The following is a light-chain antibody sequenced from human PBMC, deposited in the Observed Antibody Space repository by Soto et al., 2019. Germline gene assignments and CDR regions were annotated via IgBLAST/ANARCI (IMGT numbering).Light chain of an antibody. V-gene: IGKV3-20*01. CDR3: QQYASSSWT. CDR1: QSVISIY. Sequence: EIVLTQSPGTLSLSPGERATLSCRASQSVISIYLAWYQQKPGQAPRLLIYGTFNRATGIPDRFSGSGSETDFTLTITRLEPEDFAVYYCQQYASSSWTFGQGTKVEI. J-gene: IGKJ1*01. CDR2: GTF.